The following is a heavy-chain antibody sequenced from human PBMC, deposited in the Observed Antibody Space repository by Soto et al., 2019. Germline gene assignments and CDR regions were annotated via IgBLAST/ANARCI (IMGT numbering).Heavy chain of an antibody. CDR3: ARGQSIAAPHAWFDP. CDR2: ISYDGSNK. J-gene: IGHJ5*02. Sequence: LRLSCAASGFTFSSYAMHWVRQAPGKGLEWVAVISYDGSNKYYADSVKGRFTISRDNSKNTLYLQMNSLRAEDTAVYYCARGQSIAAPHAWFDPWGQGTLVTVSS. V-gene: IGHV3-30-3*01. D-gene: IGHD6-6*01. CDR1: GFTFSSYA.